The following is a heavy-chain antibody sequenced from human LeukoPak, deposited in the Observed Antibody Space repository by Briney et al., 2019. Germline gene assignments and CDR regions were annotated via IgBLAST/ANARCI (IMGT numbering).Heavy chain of an antibody. Sequence: ASVKVSCKASGGTFSSYAISWVRQAPGQGLEWMGRIIPIFGIANYAQKFQGRVTITADESTSTAYMELSSLRSEDTAAYYCARGGLTGTTREGDAFDIWGQGTMVTVSS. CDR3: ARGGLTGTTREGDAFDI. V-gene: IGHV1-69*13. CDR1: GGTFSSYA. D-gene: IGHD1-7*01. CDR2: IIPIFGIA. J-gene: IGHJ3*02.